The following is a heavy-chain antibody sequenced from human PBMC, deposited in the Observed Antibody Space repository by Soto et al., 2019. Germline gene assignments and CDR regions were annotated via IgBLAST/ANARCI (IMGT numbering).Heavy chain of an antibody. CDR2: ISGSGGST. J-gene: IGHJ6*02. CDR1: GFTFSSYA. Sequence: GGSLRLSCAASGFTFSSYAMSWVRQAPGKGLEWVSAISGSGGSTYYADSVKGRFTISRDNSKNTLYLQMNSLRAEDTAVYYCAKDKDSSQNYYHGMDVWGQGTTVTVSS. CDR3: AKDKDSSQNYYHGMDV. D-gene: IGHD6-6*01. V-gene: IGHV3-23*01.